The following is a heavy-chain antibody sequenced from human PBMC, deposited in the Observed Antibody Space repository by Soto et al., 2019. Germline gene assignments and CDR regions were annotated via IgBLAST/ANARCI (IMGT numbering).Heavy chain of an antibody. CDR2: VYHTGDT. J-gene: IGHJ5*02. D-gene: IGHD2-21*02. CDR3: AREIVTAGGNNYFDP. Sequence: TSETLSLTCGVSGGTVASSHWWSWVRQSPGRGLEWIGNVYHTGDTNSNPSLQSRVTFSVDKSNNQFSLRLTSVTAADTAVYFCAREIVTAGGNNYFDPWGPGTLVTVSS. V-gene: IGHV4-4*02. CDR1: GGTVASSHW.